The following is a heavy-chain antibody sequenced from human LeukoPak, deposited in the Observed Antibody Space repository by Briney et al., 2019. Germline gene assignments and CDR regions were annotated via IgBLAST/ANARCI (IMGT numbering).Heavy chain of an antibody. CDR3: AKSHRGHCSTTTCDDEGDY. Sequence: GGSLRLSCAASGFSFSNYGMSWVRQAPGKGLEWVSRISSGGDNTYYADSVRGRFTISRDNSKNTLYLQLNSLRAEDTAVYYCAKSHRGHCSTTTCDDEGDYWGQGALVTVSS. CDR1: GFSFSNYG. V-gene: IGHV3-23*01. CDR2: ISSGGDNT. J-gene: IGHJ4*02. D-gene: IGHD2-2*01.